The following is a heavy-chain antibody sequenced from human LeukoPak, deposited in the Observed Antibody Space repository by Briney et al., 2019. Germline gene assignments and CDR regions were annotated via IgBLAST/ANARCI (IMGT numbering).Heavy chain of an antibody. V-gene: IGHV3-53*01. CDR2: IYTGGRP. J-gene: IGHJ4*02. D-gene: IGHD3-22*01. Sequence: GGSLRLSCAASGFTVSSNYMSWVRQAPGKGLEWVSVIYTGGRPYYPDSVKGRFTISRDSSKNTLYLQMNSLRAEDTAVYYCARGMDYYDSSGYYYSPQTYYFDYWGQGTLVTVSS. CDR1: GFTVSSNY. CDR3: ARGMDYYDSSGYYYSPQTYYFDY.